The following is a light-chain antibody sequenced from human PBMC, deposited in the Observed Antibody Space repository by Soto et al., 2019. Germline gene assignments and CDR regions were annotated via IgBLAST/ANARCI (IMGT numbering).Light chain of an antibody. J-gene: IGLJ1*01. Sequence: QSVLTQPASLSVSPGQSITISCTGTSSDVGSYNLVSWYQHHPGKAPKLIIYEVSKRPSGVSNRFSGSKSGNTASLTISGLQAEDEADYYCSSYTTTRGNVFGTGTKVTVL. V-gene: IGLV2-14*02. CDR1: SSDVGSYNL. CDR3: SSYTTTRGNV. CDR2: EVS.